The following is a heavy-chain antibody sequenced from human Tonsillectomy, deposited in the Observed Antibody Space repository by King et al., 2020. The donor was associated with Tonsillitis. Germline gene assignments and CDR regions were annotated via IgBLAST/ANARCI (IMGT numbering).Heavy chain of an antibody. CDR3: AVIPRVMAVAKEFGPLTI. CDR2: MYYGGNT. Sequence: QLQESGPGLVKPSETLSLTCTVSGGSISTYYWSWIRQPPGKGLEWIGHMYYGGNTKYKSSLQSRITISVDTSKNQFSLKMTSVTAADTAVYYCAVIPRVMAVAKEFGPLTIWGQGALVTVSS. J-gene: IGHJ4*02. CDR1: GGSISTYY. V-gene: IGHV4-59*01. D-gene: IGHD6-19*01.